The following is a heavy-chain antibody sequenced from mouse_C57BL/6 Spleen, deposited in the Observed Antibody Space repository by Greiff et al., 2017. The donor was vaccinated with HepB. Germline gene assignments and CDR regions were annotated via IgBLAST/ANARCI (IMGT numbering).Heavy chain of an antibody. D-gene: IGHD1-1*01. CDR1: GYAFTNYL. Sequence: VQLQQSGAELVRPGTSVKVSCKASGYAFTNYLIEWVKQRPGQGLEWIGVINPGSGGTNYNEKFKGKATLTADKSSSTAYMQLSSLTSEDSAVYFCARDGSSWYFDVWGTGTTVTVSS. J-gene: IGHJ1*03. CDR3: ARDGSSWYFDV. V-gene: IGHV1-54*01. CDR2: INPGSGGT.